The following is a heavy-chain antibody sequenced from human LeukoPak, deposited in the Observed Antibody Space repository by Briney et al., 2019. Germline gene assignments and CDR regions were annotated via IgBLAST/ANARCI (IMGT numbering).Heavy chain of an antibody. CDR1: GFTFSSYG. J-gene: IGHJ6*04. Sequence: GGSLRLSCAASGFTFSSYGTHWVRQAPGKGLEWVAVISYDGSNKYYADSVKGRFTISRDNSKNTLYLQMNSLRAEDTAVYYCAKLGITMIGGVWGKGTTVTISS. CDR3: AKLGITMIGGV. CDR2: ISYDGSNK. D-gene: IGHD3-10*02. V-gene: IGHV3-30*18.